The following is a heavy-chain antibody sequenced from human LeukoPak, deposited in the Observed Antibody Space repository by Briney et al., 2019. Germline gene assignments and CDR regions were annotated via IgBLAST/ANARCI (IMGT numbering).Heavy chain of an antibody. V-gene: IGHV3-53*01. Sequence: GGSRRLSCAASGFTVSGNYMSWVRQAPGKGLEWVSVIYSGGATYYADSVKGRFTISRDNSKNTLYLQMNSLRAEDTAVYYCASGRIAARPYFDYWGQGTLVTVSS. J-gene: IGHJ4*02. CDR1: GFTVSGNY. CDR2: IYSGGAT. CDR3: ASGRIAARPYFDY. D-gene: IGHD6-6*01.